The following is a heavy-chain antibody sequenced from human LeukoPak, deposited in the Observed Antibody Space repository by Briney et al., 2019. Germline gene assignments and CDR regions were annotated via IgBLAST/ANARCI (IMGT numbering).Heavy chain of an antibody. D-gene: IGHD2-8*02. CDR2: IYYSGST. V-gene: IGHV4-39*01. CDR1: GGSISSSSYY. CDR3: ARISWWVDY. J-gene: IGHJ4*02. Sequence: PSETLSLTCTVSGGSISSSSYYWGWIRQPPGKGLEWIGSIYYSGSTYYNPSLKSRVTISVDTSKNQFSLKLSSVTAADTAVYYCARISWWVDYWGQGTLVTVSS.